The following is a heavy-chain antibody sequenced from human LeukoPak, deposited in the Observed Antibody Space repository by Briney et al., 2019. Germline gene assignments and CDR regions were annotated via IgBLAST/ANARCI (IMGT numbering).Heavy chain of an antibody. CDR3: ARGGTEIYYYYYGMDV. J-gene: IGHJ6*02. Sequence: GGSLRLSCEASGFTFKKYAMSWVRQAPGKGLEWVAVISYDGSDKYYTESVKGRFTISRDKSKNTLFLQMNSLRAEDTAVYYCARGGTEIYYYYYGMDVWGQGTTVTVSS. CDR1: GFTFKKYA. CDR2: ISYDGSDK. V-gene: IGHV3-30*04.